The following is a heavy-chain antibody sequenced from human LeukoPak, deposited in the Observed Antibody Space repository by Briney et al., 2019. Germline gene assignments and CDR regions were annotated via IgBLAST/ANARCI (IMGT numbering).Heavy chain of an antibody. D-gene: IGHD3-3*01. V-gene: IGHV3-48*03. J-gene: IGHJ5*01. Sequence: GGSLRLSCAASGFTFNIYEMNWVRQAPGKGLEWLSYISSSSNTIYYADSVKGRFTISRDNARNSLYLQMNSLRAEDTAVYYCARDDSPETMFGVFDSWGQGTLVTVSA. CDR1: GFTFNIYE. CDR3: ARDDSPETMFGVFDS. CDR2: ISSSSNTI.